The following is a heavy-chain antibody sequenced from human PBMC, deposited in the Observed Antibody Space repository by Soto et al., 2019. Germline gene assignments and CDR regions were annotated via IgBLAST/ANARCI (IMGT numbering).Heavy chain of an antibody. CDR1: GYTFNSYA. V-gene: IGHV1-18*01. Sequence: QVQLVQSGGEVKKPGASVKVSCQASGYTFNSYAISWVRQAPGQGLEWMGWISPSTGDTDQAQNFKDRVIMTLDISTNTADMELRSLRSDDTAVYYCVRCYCSVGSCYACWHFDFWGRGTLVTVSS. J-gene: IGHJ5*01. CDR2: ISPSTGDT. CDR3: VRCYCSVGSCYACWHFDF. D-gene: IGHD2-15*01.